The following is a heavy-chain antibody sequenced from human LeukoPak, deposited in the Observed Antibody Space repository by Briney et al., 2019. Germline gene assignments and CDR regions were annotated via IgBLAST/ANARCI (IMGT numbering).Heavy chain of an antibody. J-gene: IGHJ6*03. CDR2: IYPGDSDT. D-gene: IGHD2-8*01. V-gene: IGHV5-51*01. Sequence: GESLKISCKGSGYSFTSYWIGWVRQMPGKGLEWMGIIYPGDSDTRYSPSFQGQVTISADKSISTAYLQWSSLKASDTAMYYCARHQGTGEWGKYYYYYMDVWGKGTTVTVSS. CDR1: GYSFTSYW. CDR3: ARHQGTGEWGKYYYYYMDV.